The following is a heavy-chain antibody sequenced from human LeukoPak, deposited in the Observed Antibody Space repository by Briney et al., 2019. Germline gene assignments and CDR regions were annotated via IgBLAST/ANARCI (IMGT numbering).Heavy chain of an antibody. CDR2: TKQDGSEK. CDR3: ASIGYYDSSGPHY. V-gene: IGHV3-7*01. Sequence: GGSLRLSCAASGFTFSSYWMSWVGQAPGKGLEGVANTKQDGSEKYYVVSVKGRFTISRDKAKNSLYLQMNSLRADDTAVYYCASIGYYDSSGPHYWGQGTLVTVSS. J-gene: IGHJ4*02. D-gene: IGHD3-22*01. CDR1: GFTFSSYW.